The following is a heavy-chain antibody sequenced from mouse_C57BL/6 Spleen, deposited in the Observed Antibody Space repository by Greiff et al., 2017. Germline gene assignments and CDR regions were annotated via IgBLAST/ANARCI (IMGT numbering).Heavy chain of an antibody. J-gene: IGHJ1*03. V-gene: IGHV5-16*01. CDR3: ARERGSKGPGYFDV. D-gene: IGHD1-1*01. CDR2: INYDGSST. Sequence: EVKLMESEGGLVQPGSSMKLSCTASGFTFSDYYMAWVRQVPEKGLEWVANINYDGSSTYYLDSLKSRFIISRDNAKNILYLQMSSLKSEDTATYYCARERGSKGPGYFDVWGTGTTVTVSS. CDR1: GFTFSDYY.